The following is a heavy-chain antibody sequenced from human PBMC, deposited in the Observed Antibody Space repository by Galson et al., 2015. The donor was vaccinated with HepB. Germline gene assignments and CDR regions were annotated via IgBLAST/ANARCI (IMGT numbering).Heavy chain of an antibody. D-gene: IGHD5-24*01. J-gene: IGHJ4*02. Sequence: ETLSLTCNVSGASTSSNYWTWIRLSPGKGLEWIGYISYSGSATHNPSLKSRVTMSLDMSKNEFSLKVTSVTAADTAVYYCARRVQLWHYYFDYWGQGALVTVSS. CDR2: ISYSGSA. V-gene: IGHV4-59*08. CDR3: ARRVQLWHYYFDY. CDR1: GASTSSNY.